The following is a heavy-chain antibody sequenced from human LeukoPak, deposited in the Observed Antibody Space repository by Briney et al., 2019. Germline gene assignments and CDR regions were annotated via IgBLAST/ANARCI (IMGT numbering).Heavy chain of an antibody. CDR1: GFTFSSYG. CDR2: ISYDGSNK. J-gene: IGHJ6*02. V-gene: IGHV3-30*03. Sequence: PGRSLRLSCAASGFTFSSYGMHWVRQAPGKGLEWVAVISYDGSNKYYADSVKGRFTIPRDNSKNTLYLQMNSPRAEDTAVYYCRGMDVWGQGTTVTVSS. CDR3: RGMDV.